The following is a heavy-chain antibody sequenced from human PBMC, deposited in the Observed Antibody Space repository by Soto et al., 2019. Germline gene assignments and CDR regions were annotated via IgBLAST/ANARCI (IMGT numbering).Heavy chain of an antibody. J-gene: IGHJ5*02. Sequence: ASETLSLTCTVSGGSISSYYWSWIRQPPGKGLEWIGYIYYSGSTNYNPSLKSRVTISVDTSKNQFSLKLSSVTAADTAVYYCARWAAATQPGFDPWGQGTLVTVSS. CDR1: GGSISSYY. V-gene: IGHV4-59*01. CDR3: ARWAAATQPGFDP. CDR2: IYYSGST. D-gene: IGHD6-13*01.